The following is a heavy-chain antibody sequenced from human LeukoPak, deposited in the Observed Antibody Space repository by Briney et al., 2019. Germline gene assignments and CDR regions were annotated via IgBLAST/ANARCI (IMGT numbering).Heavy chain of an antibody. CDR3: AREDLGYSSSWYVGGYFDY. V-gene: IGHV4-61*01. Sequence: PSETLSLTCTVSGGSVSSGSYYWSWIRQPPGKGLEWIGYIYYSGSTNYNPSLESRVTISVDTSKNQFSLKLSSVTAADTAVYYCAREDLGYSSSWYVGGYFDYWGQGTLVTVSS. CDR2: IYYSGST. CDR1: GGSVSSGSYY. J-gene: IGHJ4*02. D-gene: IGHD6-13*01.